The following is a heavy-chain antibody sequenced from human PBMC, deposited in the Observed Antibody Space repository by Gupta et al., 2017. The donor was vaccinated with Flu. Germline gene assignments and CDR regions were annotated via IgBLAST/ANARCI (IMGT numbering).Heavy chain of an antibody. Sequence: VRQAPGRGLESVSALPSGGDATYYADSVKGRFTMSRDNSRNTLFLQWNSLSVDDTALYYCARDDSSAYTDYWGQGTLVTVSS. V-gene: IGHV3-23*01. CDR2: LPSGGDAT. CDR3: ARDDSSAYTDY. J-gene: IGHJ4*02. D-gene: IGHD3-22*01.